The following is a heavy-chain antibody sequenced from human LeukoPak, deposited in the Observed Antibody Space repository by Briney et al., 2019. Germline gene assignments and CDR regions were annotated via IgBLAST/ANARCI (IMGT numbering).Heavy chain of an antibody. Sequence: GGTLRLSCAASGFTFSSYWMNWVRQAPGKGLEWVSAISGSGGSTYYADSVKGRFTISRDNSKNTLFLQMNSLRAEDTAVYYCAKDSAKKYDDYWGQGTLVTVSS. D-gene: IGHD2/OR15-2a*01. V-gene: IGHV3-23*01. CDR3: AKDSAKKYDDY. CDR2: ISGSGGST. J-gene: IGHJ4*02. CDR1: GFTFSSYW.